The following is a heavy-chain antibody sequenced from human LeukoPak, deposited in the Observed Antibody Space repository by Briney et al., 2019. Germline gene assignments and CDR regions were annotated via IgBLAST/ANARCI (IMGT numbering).Heavy chain of an antibody. D-gene: IGHD6-19*01. CDR3: ARLGVAGTSWFDP. V-gene: IGHV4-59*08. Sequence: SETLSLTCTVSGASISSYYWSWIRQPPGKGLEGMGYIYYSGIINYNPSLKSRVTMSVYTSKNQFSLKLSSVTAADTAVYYCARLGVAGTSWFDPWGQGTLVTVSS. CDR1: GASISSYY. CDR2: IYYSGII. J-gene: IGHJ5*02.